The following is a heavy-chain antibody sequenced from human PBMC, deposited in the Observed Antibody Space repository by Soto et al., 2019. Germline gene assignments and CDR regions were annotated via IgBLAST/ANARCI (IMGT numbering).Heavy chain of an antibody. CDR1: GYTLTELS. J-gene: IGHJ6*02. D-gene: IGHD6-6*01. Sequence: ASVKVSCKVSGYTLTELSMHWVRQAPGKGLEWMGGFDPEDGETIYAQKFQGRVTMTEDTSTDTAYMELSSLRSEDTAVYYCATVIAARTYYYYGMDVWVQGTTVTVSS. CDR3: ATVIAARTYYYYGMDV. V-gene: IGHV1-24*01. CDR2: FDPEDGET.